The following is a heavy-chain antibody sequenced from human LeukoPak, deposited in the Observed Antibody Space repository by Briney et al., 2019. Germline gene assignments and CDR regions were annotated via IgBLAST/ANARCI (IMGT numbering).Heavy chain of an antibody. CDR1: GGSISSSSYY. V-gene: IGHV4-39*07. D-gene: IGHD1-26*01. CDR3: ATGRAVGAADAFDI. J-gene: IGHJ3*02. Sequence: PSETLSLTCTVSGGSISSSSYYWGWIRQPPGKGLEWIGSIYYSGSTYYNPSLKSRVTISVDTSKNHFSLKLSSVTAADTAAYYCATGRAVGAADAFDIWGQGTMVTVSS. CDR2: IYYSGST.